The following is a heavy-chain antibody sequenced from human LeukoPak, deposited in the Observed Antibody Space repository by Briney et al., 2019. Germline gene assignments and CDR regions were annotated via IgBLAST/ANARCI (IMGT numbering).Heavy chain of an antibody. J-gene: IGHJ6*02. D-gene: IGHD4-23*01. CDR1: GGSFSGYY. V-gene: IGHV4-34*01. CDR2: INHSGNT. CDR3: ARLPRTVRVVTSYYYYGMDV. Sequence: SETLSLTCAVYGGSFSGYYWSWIRQPPGKGLEWIGEINHSGNTNYNPSLKSRVTISVDTSKSQFSLKLSSVTAADTAVYYCARLPRTVRVVTSYYYYGMDVWGQGTTVTVSS.